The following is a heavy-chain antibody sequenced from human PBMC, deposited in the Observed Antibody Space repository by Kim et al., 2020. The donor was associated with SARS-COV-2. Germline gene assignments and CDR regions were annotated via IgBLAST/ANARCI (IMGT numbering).Heavy chain of an antibody. CDR2: LGGGGGAT. CDR3: AKVGSGAYVGRDYFDY. V-gene: IGHV3-23*01. CDR1: GFKFSNYA. D-gene: IGHD4-17*01. Sequence: GGSLRLSCTTSGFKFSNYAMSWFRQASGKGLEWVSALGGGGGATYYADSVKGRFTISRDSSTNTMYLQMNTLRVEDTAVYYCAKVGSGAYVGRDYFDYWGPGTLVTVSP. J-gene: IGHJ4*02.